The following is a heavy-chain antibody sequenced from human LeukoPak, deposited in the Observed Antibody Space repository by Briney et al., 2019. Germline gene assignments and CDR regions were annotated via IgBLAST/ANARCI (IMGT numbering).Heavy chain of an antibody. V-gene: IGHV3-21*01. CDR3: ARGPALYCTSSSCLGGVD. J-gene: IGHJ4*02. D-gene: IGHD2-2*01. CDR2: ISSGGSYI. CDR1: GFTFSDYA. Sequence: GGSLRLSCAASGFTFSDYAMNWVRQAPGKGLEWVSSISSGGSYISYADSVKGRFTVPRDNAKDSLFLQMRSLRDEDTAVYYCARGPALYCTSSSCLGGVDWGQGTLVSVSS.